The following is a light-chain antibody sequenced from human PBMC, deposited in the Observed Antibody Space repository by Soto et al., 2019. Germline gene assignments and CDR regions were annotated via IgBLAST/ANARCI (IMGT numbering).Light chain of an antibody. Sequence: AIQLTQSPSSLYASVGDRVTITCRASQAIRTALGWYQQKPGKVPKLLIYAASILQSGVPSRFSGSGSGPDFTLTISSLQPEDFATYYCLLDFRYFWAFGQGTKVDIK. V-gene: IGKV1-6*01. CDR3: LLDFRYFWA. J-gene: IGKJ1*01. CDR1: QAIRTA. CDR2: AAS.